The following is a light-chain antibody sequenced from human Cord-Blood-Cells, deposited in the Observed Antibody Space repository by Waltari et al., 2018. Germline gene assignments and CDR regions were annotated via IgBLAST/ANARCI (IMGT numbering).Light chain of an antibody. V-gene: IGLV2-23*01. CDR2: EDR. CDR3: CSYAGSSTTWV. J-gene: IGLJ3*02. Sequence: QSALTQPASVSGSPGQSITISCTGTSSDVGSYNLVSWYQQNPGKAPKLISYEDRKRPSGVANRISVYKSGNTASLTVCGLQAEDEAYYYCCSYAGSSTTWVFGGGTKLTVL. CDR1: SSDVGSYNL.